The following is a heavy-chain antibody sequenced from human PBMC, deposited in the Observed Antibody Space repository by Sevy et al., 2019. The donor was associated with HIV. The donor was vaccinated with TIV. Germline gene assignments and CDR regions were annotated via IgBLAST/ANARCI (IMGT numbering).Heavy chain of an antibody. CDR1: GFTFNDYD. Sequence: GGSLRLSCAASGFTFNDYDMSWVRQAPGKGLKWVSAINWNGAGTSYADSVKGRFTVSRDNFKNTLYLQMNSLRVEDTAVYFCARLFSCGGDCYYLDYWGQGAPVIVSS. CDR2: INWNGAGT. CDR3: ARLFSCGGDCYYLDY. V-gene: IGHV3-20*04. D-gene: IGHD2-21*02. J-gene: IGHJ4*02.